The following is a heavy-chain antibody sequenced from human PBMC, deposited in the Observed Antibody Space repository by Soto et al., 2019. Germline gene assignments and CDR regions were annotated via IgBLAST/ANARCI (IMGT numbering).Heavy chain of an antibody. D-gene: IGHD3-22*01. V-gene: IGHV1-18*01. Sequence: ASVKVSCKTSGYTFTRNGISWVRQAPGQGLEWMGWISPKSGSIKYAQKFQGRVIMTTDTSTSTAYMEVRSLRSDDTAVYYCVKDRDSNSWPSRDVWGPWTTVTV. J-gene: IGHJ6*02. CDR3: VKDRDSNSWPSRDV. CDR2: ISPKSGSI. CDR1: GYTFTRNG.